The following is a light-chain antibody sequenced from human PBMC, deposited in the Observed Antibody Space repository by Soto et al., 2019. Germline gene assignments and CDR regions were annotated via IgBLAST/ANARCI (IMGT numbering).Light chain of an antibody. CDR2: EVS. J-gene: IGLJ1*01. V-gene: IGLV2-14*01. Sequence: QSALTQPASVSGSPGQSITISCTGTSSDVGDYNFVSWYQQHPGKAPKLMIYEVSNRPSGVSNRFSGSKSANTASLTISGLQAEDEGDYYCSSYTTGDTLGYVFGTGTKVTVL. CDR1: SSDVGDYNF. CDR3: SSYTTGDTLGYV.